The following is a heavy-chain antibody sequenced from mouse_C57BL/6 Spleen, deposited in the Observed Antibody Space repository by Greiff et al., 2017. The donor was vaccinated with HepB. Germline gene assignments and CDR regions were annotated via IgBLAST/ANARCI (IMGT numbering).Heavy chain of an antibody. J-gene: IGHJ2*01. D-gene: IGHD2-12*01. V-gene: IGHV5-9-1*02. CDR3: TRDGLYSHFDY. CDR1: GFTFSSYA. CDR2: ISSGGDYI. Sequence: EVNLVESGEGLVKPGGSLKLSCAASGFTFSSYAMSWVRQTPEKRLEWVAYISSGGDYIYYADTVKGRFTISRDNARNTLYLQMSSLKSEDTAMYYCTRDGLYSHFDYWGQGTTLTVSS.